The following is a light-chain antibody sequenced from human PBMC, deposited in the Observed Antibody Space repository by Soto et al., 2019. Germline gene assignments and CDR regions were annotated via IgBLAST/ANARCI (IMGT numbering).Light chain of an antibody. J-gene: IGLJ2*01. Sequence: QSVLTQPPSAAGSPGQSVTISCTGTSSDVGGYNYVSWYQQHPGKATKLMIYEVSKRPSGVPDRFSGSKSGNTASLTVSGLQAEDEADYYCSSYAGSNNFVVFGGGTKLTVL. V-gene: IGLV2-8*01. CDR2: EVS. CDR1: SSDVGGYNY. CDR3: SSYAGSNNFVV.